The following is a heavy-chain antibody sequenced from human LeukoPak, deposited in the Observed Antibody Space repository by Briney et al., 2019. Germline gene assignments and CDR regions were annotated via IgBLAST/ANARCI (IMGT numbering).Heavy chain of an antibody. CDR3: ARGKYSFDY. J-gene: IGHJ4*02. CDR2: ISSSGSTI. V-gene: IGHV3-11*01. Sequence: GGSLRLSCAASGFTFSDSYMSWIRQAPGKGLEYISYISSSGSTIYYADSVKGRFTLSRDNAKNSLSLEMNSLRAEDTAVYYCARGKYSFDYWGQGTLVTVSS. CDR1: GFTFSDSY.